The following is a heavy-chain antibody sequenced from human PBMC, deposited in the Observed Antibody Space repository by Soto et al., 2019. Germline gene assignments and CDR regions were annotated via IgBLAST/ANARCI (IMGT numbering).Heavy chain of an antibody. CDR3: ARDRIQLWSTGYYYGTDV. D-gene: IGHD5-18*01. Sequence: SETLSLTRPVSGGSVSSGSNYWSWIRQPPGKGLEWIGYIYYSRSTNYNPSLKSRVTISVDPSKNQFSLKLSSVTAADTAVYYCARDRIQLWSTGYYYGTDVWGQGTTVKVSS. CDR2: IYYSRST. CDR1: GGSVSSGSNY. J-gene: IGHJ6*02. V-gene: IGHV4-61*01.